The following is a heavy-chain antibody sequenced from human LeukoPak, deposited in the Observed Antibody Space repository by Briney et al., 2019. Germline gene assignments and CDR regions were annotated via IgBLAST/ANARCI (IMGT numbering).Heavy chain of an antibody. D-gene: IGHD3-3*01. V-gene: IGHV1-69*05. CDR2: IIPIFGTA. CDR1: GGTFSSYA. J-gene: IGHJ1*01. CDR3: AGRGDFWSCYQYFQH. Sequence: SVKVSCKASGGTFSSYAISWVRQAPGQGLEWMGGIIPIFGTADYAQKFQGRVTITTDESTSTAYMELSSLRSEDTAVYYCAGRGDFWSCYQYFQHWGQGTLVTVSS.